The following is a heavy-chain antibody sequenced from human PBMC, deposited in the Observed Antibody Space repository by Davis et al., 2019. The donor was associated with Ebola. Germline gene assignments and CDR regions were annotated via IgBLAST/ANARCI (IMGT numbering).Heavy chain of an antibody. D-gene: IGHD2-21*01. J-gene: IGHJ3*01. Sequence: GGSLRLSCAGSGFMFETYAMHWVRQAPGKGLEWVSLISSSSGATKYYADSVRGRFSISRDNSKNTLYLQLSNLRAEDTAMYYCASSVVITSSAFDVWGQGTMVTVSS. CDR3: ASSVVITSSAFDV. CDR1: GFMFETYA. V-gene: IGHV3-NL1*01. CDR2: ISSSSGATK.